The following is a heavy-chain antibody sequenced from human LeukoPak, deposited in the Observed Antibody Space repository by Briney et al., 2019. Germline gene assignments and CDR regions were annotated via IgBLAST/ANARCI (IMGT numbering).Heavy chain of an antibody. J-gene: IGHJ4*02. CDR1: GFTFRTYG. D-gene: IGHD5-24*01. CDR2: ISSTSNPI. Sequence: GGSLRLSCAASGFTFRTYGMNWVRQAPGKGLEWVSYISSTSNPIYYADSVKGRFTISRDNAKNSLYLQMNSPRDEDTAVYYCARDPGRWQQSTEFDYWGQGTLVTVSS. V-gene: IGHV3-48*02. CDR3: ARDPGRWQQSTEFDY.